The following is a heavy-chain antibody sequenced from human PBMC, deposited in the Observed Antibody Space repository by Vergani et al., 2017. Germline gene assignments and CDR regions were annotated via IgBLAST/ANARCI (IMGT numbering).Heavy chain of an antibody. CDR1: GYTFTSYG. CDR3: ARAQRGDSSGYYSINRWFDP. D-gene: IGHD3-22*01. CDR2: ISAYNGNT. V-gene: IGHV1-18*01. Sequence: QVQLVQSGAEVKKPGASVKVSCKASGYTFTSYGISWVRQAPGQGLEWMGWISAYNGNTNYAQKLQGRVTMTTDTSTSTAYMELRSLRSDDTAVYYWARAQRGDSSGYYSINRWFDPWGQGTLVTVSS. J-gene: IGHJ5*02.